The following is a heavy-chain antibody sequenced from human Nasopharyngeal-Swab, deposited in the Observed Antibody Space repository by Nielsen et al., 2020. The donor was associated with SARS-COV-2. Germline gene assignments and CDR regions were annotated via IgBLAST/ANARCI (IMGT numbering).Heavy chain of an antibody. V-gene: IGHV3-23*01. CDR2: ISGSGGST. CDR3: ATSGSYTGFYFDY. D-gene: IGHD1-26*01. CDR1: GFTFSSYA. J-gene: IGHJ4*02. Sequence: GESLKISCAASGFTFSSYAMSWVRQAPGKGLEWVSAISGSGGSTYYADSVKGRFTISRDNSKNTLYLQMNSLRAEDTAVYYCATSGSYTGFYFDYWGQGILVTVSS.